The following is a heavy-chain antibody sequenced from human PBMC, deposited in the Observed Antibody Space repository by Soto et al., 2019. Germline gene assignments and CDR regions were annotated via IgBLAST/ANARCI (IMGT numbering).Heavy chain of an antibody. D-gene: IGHD2-15*01. Sequence: GASVKVSCKASGGTFSSYAISWVRQAPGQGLEWMGGIIPIFGTANYAQKFQGRVTITADESTSTAYMELSSLRSEDTAVYYCARSLGYCSGGSCFPSSMDVWGQGTTVTVS. V-gene: IGHV1-69*13. CDR2: IIPIFGTA. CDR1: GGTFSSYA. CDR3: ARSLGYCSGGSCFPSSMDV. J-gene: IGHJ6*02.